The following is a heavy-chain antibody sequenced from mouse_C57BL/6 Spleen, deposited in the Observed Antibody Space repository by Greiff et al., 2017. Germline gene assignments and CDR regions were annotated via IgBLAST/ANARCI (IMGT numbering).Heavy chain of an antibody. Sequence: QVQLQQSGAELAKPGASVKLSCKASGYTFTSYWMHWVKQRPGQGLEWIGYINPSSGYTKYNQKFKDKATLTADKSYSTAYMQLSGLTYEDCAVDYCARTGDYEYVDYWGQGTTLTVSA. CDR1: GYTFTSYW. J-gene: IGHJ2*01. CDR3: ARTGDYEYVDY. V-gene: IGHV1-7*01. D-gene: IGHD2-4*01. CDR2: INPSSGYT.